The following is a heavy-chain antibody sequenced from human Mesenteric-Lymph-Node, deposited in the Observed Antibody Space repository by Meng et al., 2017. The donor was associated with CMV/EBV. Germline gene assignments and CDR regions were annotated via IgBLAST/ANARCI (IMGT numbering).Heavy chain of an antibody. CDR1: GFTFSDYG. CDR2: VRYGESDR. J-gene: IGHJ4*02. Sequence: GGSLRLSCAASGFTFSDYGLNWVRQAPGKGLEWVAFVRYGESDRYYADFAKGRFTISRDTSKNTLYLQMNSLGAEDTAVYHCAKDGVSHRYFDNWGQGTLVTVSS. CDR3: AKDGVSHRYFDN. D-gene: IGHD3-16*01. V-gene: IGHV3-30*02.